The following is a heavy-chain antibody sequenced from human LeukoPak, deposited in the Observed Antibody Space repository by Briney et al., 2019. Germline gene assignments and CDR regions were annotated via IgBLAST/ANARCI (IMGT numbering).Heavy chain of an antibody. V-gene: IGHV3-7*03. J-gene: IGHJ4*02. CDR2: IKQDGSEK. Sequence: HPGGSLRLSCAASGFTFSSSWMGWVRQAPGKGLEWVATIKQDGSEKYYVDSVKGRFTVSRDNAQNSLYLQMNSLRAKDTAVYYCATVYSGWSNFWGQGTLVTVSS. CDR1: GFTFSSSW. CDR3: ATVYSGWSNF. D-gene: IGHD6-19*01.